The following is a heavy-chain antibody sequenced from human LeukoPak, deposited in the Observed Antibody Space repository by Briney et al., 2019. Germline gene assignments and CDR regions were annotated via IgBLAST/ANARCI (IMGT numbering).Heavy chain of an antibody. Sequence: PGGSLRLSCAASGFTVSSNYMSWVRQAPGKGLEWVSAIYSGGSTYYADSVKGRFTISRDNSKNTLYLQMNSLRAEDTAVYYCARYATIVVVPAAIDYYYGMHVWGQGTTVTVSS. CDR1: GFTVSSNY. CDR2: IYSGGST. J-gene: IGHJ6*02. V-gene: IGHV3-53*01. D-gene: IGHD2-2*01. CDR3: ARYATIVVVPAAIDYYYGMHV.